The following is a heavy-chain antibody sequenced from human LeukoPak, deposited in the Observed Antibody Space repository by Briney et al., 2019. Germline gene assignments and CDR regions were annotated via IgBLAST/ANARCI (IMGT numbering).Heavy chain of an antibody. J-gene: IGHJ3*02. V-gene: IGHV4-59*01. CDR3: ARVSWPDAFDI. CDR2: IYNSGST. D-gene: IGHD5-12*01. CDR1: GGSISSYY. Sequence: SETLSLTSTVSGGSISSYYWSWIRQRPGKGLEWSGYIYNSGSTNYNPSLKSRVAISVDTSKNQFSLKLSSVTAADTAIYYCARVSWPDAFDIWGKGTMVTVSS.